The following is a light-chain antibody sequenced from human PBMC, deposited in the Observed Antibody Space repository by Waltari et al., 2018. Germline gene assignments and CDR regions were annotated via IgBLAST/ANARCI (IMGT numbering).Light chain of an antibody. CDR3: QQYDGSVLT. Sequence: IVLTQSPATLSLSPGERATLSCRASQSVSSTSLTWYQQKSGQAPRLLIYGASSRATAIPDRFRGSGSGTDFTLIISRLEPEDFAVYYCQQYDGSVLTFGGGTKVEIK. CDR2: GAS. V-gene: IGKV3-20*01. J-gene: IGKJ4*01. CDR1: QSVSSTS.